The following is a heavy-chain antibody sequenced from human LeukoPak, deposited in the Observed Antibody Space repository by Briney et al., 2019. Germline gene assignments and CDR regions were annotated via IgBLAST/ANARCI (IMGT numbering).Heavy chain of an antibody. CDR2: IKQDGSEK. J-gene: IGHJ5*02. D-gene: IGHD2-2*01. CDR3: TRDDCSSISCYHNWFDP. Sequence: GGSLRLSCAASGLTFSSYWMSWVRQAPGKGLEWVANIKQDGSEKYYVDSVKGRFTISRDNAKNSLYLQMNSLRAENTAVYYCTRDDCSSISCYHNWFDPWGQGALVTVSS. V-gene: IGHV3-7*01. CDR1: GLTFSSYW.